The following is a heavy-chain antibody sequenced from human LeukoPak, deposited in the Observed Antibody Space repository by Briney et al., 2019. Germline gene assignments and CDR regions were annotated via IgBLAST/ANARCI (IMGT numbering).Heavy chain of an antibody. V-gene: IGHV3-21*01. CDR3: ARDGMSAAAGIVYFQH. Sequence: GGSLRLSCAASGFTFSSYSMNWVRQAPGKGREWVSSISSSSSYIYYADSVKGRFTISRDNAKNSLYLQMNSLRAEDTAVYYCARDGMSAAAGIVYFQHWGQGTLVTVSS. J-gene: IGHJ1*01. CDR2: ISSSSSYI. D-gene: IGHD6-13*01. CDR1: GFTFSSYS.